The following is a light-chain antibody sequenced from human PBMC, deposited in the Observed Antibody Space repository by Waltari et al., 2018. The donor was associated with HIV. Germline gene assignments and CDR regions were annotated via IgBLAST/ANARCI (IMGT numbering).Light chain of an antibody. Sequence: QSVLTQPPSASGTPGQRVTVSCSGSDSKIGKNYVYWYQQLPGPTPKLLIYRDHHRPSGVPDRFSGSKSGTSASLAITGLRSEDEADYYCAAWDDSLSGLYVFGTGTRVTVL. CDR2: RDH. CDR3: AAWDDSLSGLYV. V-gene: IGLV1-47*01. CDR1: DSKIGKNY. J-gene: IGLJ1*01.